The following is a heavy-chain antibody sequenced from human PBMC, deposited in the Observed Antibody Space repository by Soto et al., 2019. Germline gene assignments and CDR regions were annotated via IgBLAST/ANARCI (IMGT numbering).Heavy chain of an antibody. D-gene: IGHD3-22*01. V-gene: IGHV3-23*01. Sequence: EVQLLESGGGLVQPGGSLRLSCVASGLTFSSYAMNWVRQAPGKGLEWVSGISRGGGSTYYADSVKGRFTVSRDKSKNTMFLQMNSLRAEDTAVYYCAKNPPAPYHYDITGYQWDFDLWGRGTLVTVSS. CDR2: ISRGGGST. CDR3: AKNPPAPYHYDITGYQWDFDL. CDR1: GLTFSSYA. J-gene: IGHJ2*01.